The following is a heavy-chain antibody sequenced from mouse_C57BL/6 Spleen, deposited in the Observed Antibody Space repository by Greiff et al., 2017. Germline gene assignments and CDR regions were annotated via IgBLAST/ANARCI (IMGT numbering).Heavy chain of an antibody. CDR1: GYTFTSYW. D-gene: IGHD1-1*01. CDR3: ARGYYGVGGYFDY. V-gene: IGHV1-7*01. CDR2: INPSSGYT. J-gene: IGHJ2*01. Sequence: VQLQESGAELAKPGASVKLSCKASGYTFTSYWMHWVKQRPGQGLEWIGYINPSSGYTKYNQKFKDKATLTADKSSSTAYMQLSSLTYEDSAVYYCARGYYGVGGYFDYWGQGTTLTVSS.